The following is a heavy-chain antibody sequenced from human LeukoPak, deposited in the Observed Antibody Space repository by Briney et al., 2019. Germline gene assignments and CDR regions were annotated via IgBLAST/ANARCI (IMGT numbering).Heavy chain of an antibody. CDR2: IKQDGSEK. V-gene: IGHV3-7*05. CDR1: GFTFSNYW. CDR3: ARAADPWLQLT. Sequence: GGSLRLSCAVSGFTFSNYWVWVRQAPGTGLEWVANIKQDGSEKRYADSVRGRFTVSRDNAHTSLYRQMSSLRAEDTALYFCARAADPWLQLTWGQGTLVTVSS. J-gene: IGHJ5*02. D-gene: IGHD5-24*01.